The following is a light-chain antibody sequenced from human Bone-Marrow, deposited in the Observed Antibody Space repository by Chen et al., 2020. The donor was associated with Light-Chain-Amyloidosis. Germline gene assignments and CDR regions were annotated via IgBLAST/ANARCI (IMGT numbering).Light chain of an antibody. Sequence: QSALPPPASASGPPGQSITPSCTGTSSDVGGDNHVSWYQQNPHKAPKLMIYEVTKRPSWVPDRFSGSKSGNTASLTISGLQTEDEADYFCSSYTITNTLVFGSGTRVTVL. V-gene: IGLV2-14*01. CDR1: SSDVGGDNH. CDR3: SSYTITNTLV. CDR2: EVT. J-gene: IGLJ1*01.